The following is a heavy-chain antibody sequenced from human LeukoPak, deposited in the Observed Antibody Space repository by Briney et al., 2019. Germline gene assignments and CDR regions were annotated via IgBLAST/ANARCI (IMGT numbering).Heavy chain of an antibody. Sequence: GGSLRLSCAASGFTFSSYAMHWVRQAPGKGLEWVAVISYDGSNKYYADSVRGRFTISRDNSKNTLYLQMNSLRAEDTAVYYCARGVLPGGYYFDYWGQGTLVTVSS. D-gene: IGHD3-10*01. J-gene: IGHJ4*02. V-gene: IGHV3-30-3*01. CDR3: ARGVLPGGYYFDY. CDR1: GFTFSSYA. CDR2: ISYDGSNK.